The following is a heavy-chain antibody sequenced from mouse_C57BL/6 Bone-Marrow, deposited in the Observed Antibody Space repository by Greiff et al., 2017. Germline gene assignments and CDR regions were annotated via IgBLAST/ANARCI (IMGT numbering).Heavy chain of an antibody. V-gene: IGHV1-69*01. CDR3: ARRDYGSSRFDY. J-gene: IGHJ2*01. D-gene: IGHD1-1*01. CDR1: GYTFTSYW. Sequence: QVQLQQPGAELVMPGASVKLSCKASGYTFTSYWMHWVKQRPGQGLEWIGEIDPSDSYTNYNQKFKGQSTLTVDKSSSTAYMQISSLTSEDSAVYYCARRDYGSSRFDYWGQGTTLTVSS. CDR2: IDPSDSYT.